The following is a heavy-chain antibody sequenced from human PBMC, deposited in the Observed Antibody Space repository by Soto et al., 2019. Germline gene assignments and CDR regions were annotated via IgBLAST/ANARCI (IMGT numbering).Heavy chain of an antibody. V-gene: IGHV1-69*01. Sequence: QVQLVQSGAEVKKTGSSVKVSCKASGGTFSSYAISWVRQSPGQGLEWMGGIIPIFGTANYAQKFQGRVTITADESTSTAYMELSSLRSEDTAVYYCARLRPSYGMDVWGQGTTVTVSS. CDR2: IIPIFGTA. J-gene: IGHJ6*02. CDR3: ARLRPSYGMDV. CDR1: GGTFSSYA.